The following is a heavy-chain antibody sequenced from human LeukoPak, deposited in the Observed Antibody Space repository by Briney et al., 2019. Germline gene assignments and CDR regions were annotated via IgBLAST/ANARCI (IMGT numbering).Heavy chain of an antibody. CDR1: GFTLSSYS. CDR3: ARDDSSILDY. V-gene: IGHV3-21*01. Sequence: PGGSLRLSCAASGFTLSSYSMHWVRQAPGKGLEWLSSISSSRSYIYYADSVKGRFTISRDNAKNSLYLQMNSLRAEDTAVYYGARDDSSILDYWGQGTLVTVSS. CDR2: ISSSRSYI. D-gene: IGHD6-13*01. J-gene: IGHJ4*02.